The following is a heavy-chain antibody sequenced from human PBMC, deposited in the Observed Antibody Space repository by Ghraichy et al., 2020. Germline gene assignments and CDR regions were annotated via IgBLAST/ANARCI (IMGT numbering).Heavy chain of an antibody. V-gene: IGHV3-11*04. CDR3: ARGGMSSLKDFDY. CDR2: IRSTGSTL. D-gene: IGHD3-10*01. J-gene: IGHJ4*02. CDR1: GFTFSDHY. Sequence: GGSLRLSCVASGFTFSDHYMSWIRQAPGKGLEWVSYIRSTGSTLYYADSVKGRFTISRDNAKNSLYLQMNSLRAEDTAVYYCARGGMSSLKDFDYWGQGTLVTVSS.